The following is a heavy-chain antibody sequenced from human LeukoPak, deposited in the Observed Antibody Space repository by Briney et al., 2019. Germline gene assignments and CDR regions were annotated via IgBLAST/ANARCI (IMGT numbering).Heavy chain of an antibody. CDR2: INPNSGGT. D-gene: IGHD6-19*01. CDR3: ARDLKYSSGWNVNYYYYYMDV. Sequence: GASVKVSCKASGGTFSSYAISWVRQAPGQGLEWMGWINPNSGGTNYAQKFQGRVTMTRDTSISTAYMELSRLRSDDTAVYYCARDLKYSSGWNVNYYYYYMDVWGKGTTVTVSS. CDR1: GGTFSSYA. J-gene: IGHJ6*03. V-gene: IGHV1-2*02.